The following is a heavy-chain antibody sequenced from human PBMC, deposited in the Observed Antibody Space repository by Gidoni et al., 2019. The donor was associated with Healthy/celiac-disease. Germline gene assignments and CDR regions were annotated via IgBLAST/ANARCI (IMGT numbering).Heavy chain of an antibody. CDR1: AFTVSSNY. D-gene: IGHD2-15*01. V-gene: IGHV3-53*01. J-gene: IGHJ6*03. Sequence: EVQLVESGGGLLQPGGSLRLSCAASAFTVSSNYMSWVRQAPGKGLEWVSVIYSGGSTYYADSVKGRFTISRDNSKNTLYLQMNSLRAEDTAVYYCARERFDGYCSGGSCWPVYYYYMDVWGKGTTVTVSS. CDR3: ARERFDGYCSGGSCWPVYYYYMDV. CDR2: IYSGGST.